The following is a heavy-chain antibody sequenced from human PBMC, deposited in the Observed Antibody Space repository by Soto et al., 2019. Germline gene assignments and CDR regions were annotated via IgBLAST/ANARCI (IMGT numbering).Heavy chain of an antibody. V-gene: IGHV3-15*01. CDR1: GFTFSNAW. D-gene: IGHD6-13*01. Sequence: GGSLRLSCAASGFTFSNAWMSWVRQAPGKGLEWVGRIKSKTDGGTTDYAAPGKGRFTISRDDSKNTLYLQMNSMKTEDTAVYYCTTDSYSSSWFDYWGQGTLVTVSS. CDR3: TTDSYSSSWFDY. J-gene: IGHJ4*02. CDR2: IKSKTDGGTT.